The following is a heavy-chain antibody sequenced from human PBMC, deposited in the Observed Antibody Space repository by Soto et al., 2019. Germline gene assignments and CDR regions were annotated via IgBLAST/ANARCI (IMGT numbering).Heavy chain of an antibody. CDR3: ARVGAAAGYYFDY. Sequence: SETLSLTCTVSCGSISSGDYYWSWIRQPPGKGLEWIGYIYYSGSTYYNPSLKSRVTISVDTSKNQFSLKLSSVTAADTAVYYCARVGAAAGYYFDYWGQGTLVTVSS. D-gene: IGHD6-13*01. J-gene: IGHJ4*02. CDR2: IYYSGST. V-gene: IGHV4-30-4*01. CDR1: CGSISSGDYY.